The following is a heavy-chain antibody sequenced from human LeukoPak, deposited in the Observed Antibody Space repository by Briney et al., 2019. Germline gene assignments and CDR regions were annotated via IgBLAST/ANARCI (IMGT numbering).Heavy chain of an antibody. V-gene: IGHV3-73*01. J-gene: IGHJ4*02. Sequence: GGSLKLSCAASGFTFSGSAMHWVRQASGKGLEWVGRIRSKANGYATAYAASVKGRFTISRDDSKNTAYLQMNSLKTEDTAVYYCTRCLSSWNDDYFDYWGQGTLVTVSS. CDR1: GFTFSGSA. D-gene: IGHD1-1*01. CDR3: TRCLSSWNDDYFDY. CDR2: IRSKANGYAT.